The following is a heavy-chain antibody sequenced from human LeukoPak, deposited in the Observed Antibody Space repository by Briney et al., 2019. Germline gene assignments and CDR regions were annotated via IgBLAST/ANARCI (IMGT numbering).Heavy chain of an antibody. Sequence: GGSLRLSCAASGFTFSSYWMSWVRQAPGKGLEWVANIKQDGSEKYYVDSVKGRFTISRDNAKNSLYLQMNSLRAEDTAVYYCARDLRELYDSSGYYYWGQGTLVTVSS. CDR2: IKQDGSEK. J-gene: IGHJ4*02. D-gene: IGHD3-22*01. V-gene: IGHV3-7*01. CDR1: GFTFSSYW. CDR3: ARDLRELYDSSGYYY.